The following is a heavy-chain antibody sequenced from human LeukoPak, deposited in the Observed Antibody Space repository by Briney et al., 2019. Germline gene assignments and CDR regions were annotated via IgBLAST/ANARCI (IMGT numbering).Heavy chain of an antibody. D-gene: IGHD6-13*01. J-gene: IGHJ5*02. V-gene: IGHV3-30*18. CDR1: GFTFSSCG. CDR2: ISYDETIK. Sequence: GGSLGLSCAASGFTFSSCGMHWVRQAPGKGLEWVAVISYDETIKFYADSVKGRFTISRDNSKNTLYLQMNSLRAEDTALYYCAKDPGSRSNIYNWFDPWGQGTPVTVSS. CDR3: AKDPGSRSNIYNWFDP.